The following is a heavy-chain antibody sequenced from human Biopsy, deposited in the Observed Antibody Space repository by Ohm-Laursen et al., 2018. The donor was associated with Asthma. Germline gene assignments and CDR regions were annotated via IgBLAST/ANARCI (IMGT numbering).Heavy chain of an antibody. D-gene: IGHD3-3*02. CDR3: ARTFHFWSPYHAEHYQL. Sequence: SLRLSCSASGFTFGDYWMSWVRQVPGKGLEWVANIKHDGSEKNHVDPLKGRFTISRDNAKNSLYLQMNSLRAEDTAVYYCARTFHFWSPYHAEHYQLWGQGTLVTVSS. CDR2: IKHDGSEK. CDR1: GFTFGDYW. J-gene: IGHJ1*01. V-gene: IGHV3-7*01.